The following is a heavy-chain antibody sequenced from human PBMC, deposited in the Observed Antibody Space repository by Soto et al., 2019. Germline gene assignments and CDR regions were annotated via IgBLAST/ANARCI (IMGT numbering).Heavy chain of an antibody. CDR1: GDSMATGGHY. D-gene: IGHD3-16*01. CDR2: VYYSGAT. CDR3: ARDKDLQPTVWGF. Sequence: NPSETLSLTCTVSGDSMATGGHYYNWIRQVPGKGLEWIGYVYYSGATHYTPSLRARATISRDTSQNQFSLRLISVTAADTALYYCARDKDLQPTVWGFWGQGIQVTVSS. V-gene: IGHV4-31*03. J-gene: IGHJ4*02.